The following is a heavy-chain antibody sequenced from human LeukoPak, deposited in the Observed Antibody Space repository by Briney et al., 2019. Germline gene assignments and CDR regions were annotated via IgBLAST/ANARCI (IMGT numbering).Heavy chain of an antibody. CDR2: INAGNGNT. CDR3: AINTYYYDSSGYYFDY. J-gene: IGHJ4*02. D-gene: IGHD3-22*01. V-gene: IGHV1-3*01. CDR1: GGTFSSYA. Sequence: ASVKVSCKASGGTFSSYAISWVRQAPGQRLEWMGWINAGNGNTKYSQKFQGRVTITRDTSASTAYMELSSLRSEDTAVYYCAINTYYYDSSGYYFDYWGQGTLVTVSS.